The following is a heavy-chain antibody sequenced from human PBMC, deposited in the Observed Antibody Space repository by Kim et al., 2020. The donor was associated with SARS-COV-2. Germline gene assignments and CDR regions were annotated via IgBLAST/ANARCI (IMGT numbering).Heavy chain of an antibody. V-gene: IGHV3-48*02. D-gene: IGHD2-21*02. CDR3: ARVKRGGDCYRAGTCYFDY. Sequence: GRFTISRDNAKNSLYLQMNSLRDEDTAVYYCARVKRGGDCYRAGTCYFDYWGQGTLVTVSS. J-gene: IGHJ4*02.